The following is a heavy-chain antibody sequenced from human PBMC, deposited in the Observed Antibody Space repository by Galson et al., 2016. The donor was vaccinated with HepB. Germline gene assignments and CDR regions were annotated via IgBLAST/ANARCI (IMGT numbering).Heavy chain of an antibody. CDR2: ISGSGGST. D-gene: IGHD2-2*01. CDR1: GFTFSSYA. CDR3: AKALEYCSSTSCFLYYYYAMDV. Sequence: SLRLSCAASGFTFSSYAMSWVRQAPGKGLEWVSAISGSGGSTHYADSVKGRFTISRDNSKNTLYLQMNSLRAEDTALYYCAKALEYCSSTSCFLYYYYAMDVWGQGTTVTVSS. V-gene: IGHV3-23*01. J-gene: IGHJ6*02.